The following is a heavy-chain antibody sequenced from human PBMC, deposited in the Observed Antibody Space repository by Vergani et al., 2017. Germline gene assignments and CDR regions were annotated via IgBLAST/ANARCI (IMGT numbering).Heavy chain of an antibody. Sequence: VQLVESGGGVVQPGRSLRLSCAASGFTFSSYSMNWVRQAPGKGLEWVSYISSSSSTIYYADSVKGRFTISRDNAKNSLYLQMNSLRAEDTAVYYCARDSEADDSSGYSPVAEDYWGQGTLVTVSS. J-gene: IGHJ4*02. CDR1: GFTFSSYS. CDR3: ARDSEADDSSGYSPVAEDY. CDR2: ISSSSSTI. D-gene: IGHD3-22*01. V-gene: IGHV3-48*01.